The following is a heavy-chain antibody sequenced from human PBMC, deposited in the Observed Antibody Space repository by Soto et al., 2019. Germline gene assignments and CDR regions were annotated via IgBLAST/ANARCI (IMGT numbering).Heavy chain of an antibody. CDR2: ISYDGSDT. CDR1: GFTFSTYA. V-gene: IGHV3-30*04. D-gene: IGHD6-13*01. Sequence: QVDLVESGGGVVQPGGSLRLSCVASGFTFSTYAMDWVRQTPGTGLVCVASISYDGSDTYYADPVKGRFTISRDNSKNTLHLQMNSLTPHDTALYYCARDVASSSWYYFDSWGQGTLVTVSS. CDR3: ARDVASSSWYYFDS. J-gene: IGHJ4*02.